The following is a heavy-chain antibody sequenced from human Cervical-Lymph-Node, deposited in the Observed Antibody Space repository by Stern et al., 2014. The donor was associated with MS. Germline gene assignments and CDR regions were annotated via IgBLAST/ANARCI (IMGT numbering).Heavy chain of an antibody. CDR1: GYTFTGYY. D-gene: IGHD3-16*01. CDR2: FNPNSGAT. Sequence: QLVQSGAEVKKPGASVKVSCKASGYTFTGYYINWVRQAPGQGLEWMRRFNPNSGATNYAQKFQGRLTMTTDTSITTANMGLSRLRSDDTAVYYCAWGSNVDYWGQGTLVTVSS. V-gene: IGHV1-2*06. CDR3: AWGSNVDY. J-gene: IGHJ4*02.